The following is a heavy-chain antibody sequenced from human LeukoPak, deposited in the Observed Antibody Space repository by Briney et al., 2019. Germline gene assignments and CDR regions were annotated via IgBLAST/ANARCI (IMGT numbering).Heavy chain of an antibody. Sequence: SETLSLTCTVSGGSISSSSYYWGWIRQPPGKGLEWIGSIFYSGNTFYNPSLKRRVTISVDMSRNQFSLKLSSVTAADTAVFYCARQGSYSYGSGTYYNGHFDYWAQGILVTVSS. CDR3: ARQGSYSYGSGTYYNGHFDY. D-gene: IGHD3-10*01. CDR2: IFYSGNT. J-gene: IGHJ4*02. CDR1: GGSISSSSYY. V-gene: IGHV4-39*01.